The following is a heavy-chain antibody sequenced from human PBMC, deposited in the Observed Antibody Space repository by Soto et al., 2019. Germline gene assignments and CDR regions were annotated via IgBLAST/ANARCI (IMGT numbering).Heavy chain of an antibody. D-gene: IGHD3-10*02. Sequence: SETLSLTCAVYGGSFSGYYWSWIRQPPGKGLEWIGEINHSGSTNYNPSLKSRVTISVDTSKNQFSLKLSSVTAADTAVYYCARGSTMSRGMDVWSQGTTVTVSS. CDR3: ARGSTMSRGMDV. J-gene: IGHJ6*02. CDR1: GGSFSGYY. CDR2: INHSGST. V-gene: IGHV4-34*01.